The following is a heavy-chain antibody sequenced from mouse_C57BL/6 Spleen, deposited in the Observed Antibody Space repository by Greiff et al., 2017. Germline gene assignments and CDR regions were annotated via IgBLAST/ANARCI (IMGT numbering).Heavy chain of an antibody. CDR1: GYTFTSYW. D-gene: IGHD1-2*01. CDR2: IDPSDSET. CDR3: ARPAGPAWFAY. J-gene: IGHJ3*01. Sequence: QVQLQQPGAELVRPGSSVKLSCKASGYTFTSYWMHWVKQRPIQGLEWIGNIDPSDSETHYNQKFKDKATLTVDKSSSTAYMQLSSLTSEDSAVYYCARPAGPAWFAYWGQGTLVTVSA. V-gene: IGHV1-52*01.